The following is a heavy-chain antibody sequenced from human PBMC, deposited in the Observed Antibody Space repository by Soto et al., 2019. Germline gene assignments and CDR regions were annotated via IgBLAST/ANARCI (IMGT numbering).Heavy chain of an antibody. V-gene: IGHV3-48*01. CDR1: GFTFRSYS. D-gene: IGHD3-16*02. CDR2: INSAGSPI. Sequence: GGSLRLSCAASGFTFRSYSMNWVRQAPGKGLEWISYINSAGSPIYYADSVKGRFTISRDNAKNSLFLQMNSLRAEDTAVYYCAKGDYVWGSYRPNWFDPWGQGTLVTVSS. J-gene: IGHJ5*02. CDR3: AKGDYVWGSYRPNWFDP.